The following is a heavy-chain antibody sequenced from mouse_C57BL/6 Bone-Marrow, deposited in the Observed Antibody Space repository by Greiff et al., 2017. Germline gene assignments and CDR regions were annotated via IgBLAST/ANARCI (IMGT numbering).Heavy chain of an antibody. D-gene: IGHD1-1*01. J-gene: IGHJ2*01. V-gene: IGHV1-64*01. CDR3: ARSRCYGSMDY. Sequence: VQRQQPGAELVKPGASVKLSCKASGYTFTSYWMHWVKQRPGQGLEWIGMIPPNSCRTTYNEKFKSKATLPVDKSSSTAYMQLSSLTSEDAAVYDCARSRCYGSMDYWGKGTTLTVSA. CDR2: IPPNSCRT. CDR1: GYTFTSYW.